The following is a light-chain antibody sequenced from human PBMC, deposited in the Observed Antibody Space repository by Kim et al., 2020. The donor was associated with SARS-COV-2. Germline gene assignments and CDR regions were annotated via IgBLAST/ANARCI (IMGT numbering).Light chain of an antibody. Sequence: GQSISISCTGTSSDIGQYNYVSWYRQHPAKAPQLLSYDVDRRPSGVPHRFSGSKSGNTASLAISGLQPEDEGDYYCASYAVAYTYVFGTGTKVTVL. CDR2: DVD. CDR1: SSDIGQYNY. V-gene: IGLV2-11*02. J-gene: IGLJ1*01. CDR3: ASYAVAYTYV.